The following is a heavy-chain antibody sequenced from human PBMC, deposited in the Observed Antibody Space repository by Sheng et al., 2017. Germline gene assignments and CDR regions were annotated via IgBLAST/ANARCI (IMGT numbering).Heavy chain of an antibody. D-gene: IGHD2-2*01. CDR2: IYYSGST. CDR3: ARRAPLVVPAAIGGPGYYYYYMDV. Sequence: QLQLQESGPGLVKPSETLSLTCTVSGGSISSSSYYWGWIRQPPGKGLEWIGSIYYSGSTYYNPSLKSRVTISVDTSKNQFSLKLSSVTAADTAVYYCARRAPLVVPAAIGGPGYYYYYMDVWGERTDGHR. J-gene: IGHJ6*03. V-gene: IGHV4-39*01. CDR1: GGSISSSSYY.